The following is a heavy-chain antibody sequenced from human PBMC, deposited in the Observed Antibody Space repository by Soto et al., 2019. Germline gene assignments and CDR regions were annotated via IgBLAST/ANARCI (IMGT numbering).Heavy chain of an antibody. CDR3: ARSVEGHFDY. CDR1: GFRFSIYS. CDR2: ITSDTKTI. D-gene: IGHD6-19*01. J-gene: IGHJ4*02. V-gene: IGHV3-48*02. Sequence: EVQLVESGGGLVQPGGSLRLSCVASGFRFSIYSMNWVRQAPGKGLEWSAYITSDTKTIKYADSVKGRFTISRDNARNSVYLQMNNLRDEDTAVYYCARSVEGHFDYWGQGTVVTVSS.